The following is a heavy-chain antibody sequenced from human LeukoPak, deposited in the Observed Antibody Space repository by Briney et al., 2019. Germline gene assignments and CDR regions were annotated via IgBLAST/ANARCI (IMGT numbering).Heavy chain of an antibody. Sequence: ASVKVSCKASGYTFTTYAFSWVRQAPGQGLEWMGWISTYNGNTNYAQKLQGRVTMTTDTSTSTAYMELRSLRSDDAAVYYCARTERYYYYMDVWGKGTTVTVSS. CDR1: GYTFTTYA. CDR2: ISTYNGNT. V-gene: IGHV1-18*01. J-gene: IGHJ6*03. CDR3: ARTERYYYYMDV.